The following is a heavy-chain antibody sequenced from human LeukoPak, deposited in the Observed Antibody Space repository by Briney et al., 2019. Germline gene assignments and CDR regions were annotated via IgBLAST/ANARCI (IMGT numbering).Heavy chain of an antibody. CDR1: GFTFSSYS. CDR2: ISSSSSYI. D-gene: IGHD2-15*01. Sequence: PGGSLRLSCAASGFTFSSYSMNWVRQAPGKGLEWVSSISSSSSYIYYADSVKGRFTISRDNAKNSLYLQMNSLRAEDTAVYYCARSIGYCSGGSCPRQSYGMDAWGQGTTVTVSS. V-gene: IGHV3-21*01. J-gene: IGHJ6*02. CDR3: ARSIGYCSGGSCPRQSYGMDA.